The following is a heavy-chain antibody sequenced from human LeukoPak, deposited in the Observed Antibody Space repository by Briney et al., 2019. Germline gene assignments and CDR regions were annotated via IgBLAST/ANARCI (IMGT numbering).Heavy chain of an antibody. V-gene: IGHV3-43*01. Sequence: GGSLRLSCAASGFTFDDYTMHWVRQAPGKGLEWVSLINWNDGSTYYADSVKGRFTISRDNAKNSLYLQMNSLRAEDTAVYYCASRQQLAYWGQGTLVTVSS. CDR1: GFTFDDYT. CDR3: ASRQQLAY. D-gene: IGHD6-13*01. J-gene: IGHJ4*02. CDR2: INWNDGST.